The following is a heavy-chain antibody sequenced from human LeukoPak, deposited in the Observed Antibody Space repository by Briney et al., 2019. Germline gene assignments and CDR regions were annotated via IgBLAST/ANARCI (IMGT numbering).Heavy chain of an antibody. J-gene: IGHJ6*03. CDR1: GGSISSSSYY. V-gene: IGHV3-7*01. CDR2: IKQDGSEK. CDR3: ARVTRTYMDV. Sequence: ETLSLTCTVSGGSISSSSYYWGWIRQPPGKGLEWVANIKQDGSEKYYVDSVKGRFTISRDNAKNSLYLQMNSLRAEDTAVYYCARVTRTYMDVWGKGTTVTVSS.